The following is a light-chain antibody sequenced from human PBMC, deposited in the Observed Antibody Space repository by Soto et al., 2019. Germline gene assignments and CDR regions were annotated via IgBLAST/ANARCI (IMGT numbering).Light chain of an antibody. CDR1: STHISAYNY. Sequence: QSALAQPASVSGSPGQSITIACTRTSTHISAYNYVSWYQQHPGKAPKLLIYDVTNRPSGVSNRFSGSKSGNTASLTISGLQAEDEANYYCNSYTTRSNRVFGTGTKGTVL. CDR2: DVT. V-gene: IGLV2-14*01. CDR3: NSYTTRSNRV. J-gene: IGLJ1*01.